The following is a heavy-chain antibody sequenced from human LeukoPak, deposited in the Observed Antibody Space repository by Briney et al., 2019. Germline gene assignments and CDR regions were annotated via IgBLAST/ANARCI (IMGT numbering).Heavy chain of an antibody. Sequence: SETLSLTCTVSVGSISRSSHSWAWFRQPPGKELDCLGNIFYGGRTYYSPPFSSRVTLSLDASKNQFSLKVASLPAADTAVYYCATYPSWGRGTLVTVSS. CDR2: IFYGGRT. CDR3: ATYPS. V-gene: IGHV4-39*01. J-gene: IGHJ4*02. CDR1: VGSISRSSHS. D-gene: IGHD2-2*02.